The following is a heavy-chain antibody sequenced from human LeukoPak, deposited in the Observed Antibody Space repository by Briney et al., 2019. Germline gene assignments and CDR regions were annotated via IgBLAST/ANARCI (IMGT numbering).Heavy chain of an antibody. CDR1: GGTFSSYA. CDR3: ARDLHDTSGCSVY. J-gene: IGHJ4*02. Sequence: SVKVSCKASGGTFSSYAISWVRQAPGQGLEWMGGIIPIFGTANYAQKFQGRVTITADESTSTAYMELRSLRSDDTAVYYCARDLHDTSGCSVYWGQGTLVTVSS. V-gene: IGHV1-69*01. CDR2: IIPIFGTA. D-gene: IGHD6-19*01.